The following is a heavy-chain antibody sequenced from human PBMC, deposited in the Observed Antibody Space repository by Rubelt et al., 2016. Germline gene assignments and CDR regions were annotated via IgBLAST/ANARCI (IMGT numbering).Heavy chain of an antibody. CDR1: GYSFTSYW. Sequence: EVQLVQSGAEVKKPGESLKISCKGSGYSFTSYWIAWVRQMPGKGLEWMGVIYPGDSDTRYSPSFQGQVTSSAEKSISTAYLPWSSLKAPDTAMNYWARRREGAEEDYWGQGTLVTVSS. CDR3: ARRREGAEEDY. CDR2: IYPGDSDT. V-gene: IGHV5-51*01. J-gene: IGHJ4*02.